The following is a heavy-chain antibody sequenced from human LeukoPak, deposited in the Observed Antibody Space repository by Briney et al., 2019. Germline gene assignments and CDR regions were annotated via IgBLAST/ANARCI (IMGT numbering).Heavy chain of an antibody. CDR3: ARQTKGAPFDY. J-gene: IGHJ4*02. D-gene: IGHD3-16*01. CDR1: GFTFSSYW. Sequence: PGGSLRLSCAASGFTFSSYWMHWVRQAPGKGLVWVSRINSDGSSTSYADSVKGRFTISRDNAKNTLYLQMNSLRAEDTAVYYCARQTKGAPFDYWGQGTLVTVSS. CDR2: INSDGSST. V-gene: IGHV3-74*01.